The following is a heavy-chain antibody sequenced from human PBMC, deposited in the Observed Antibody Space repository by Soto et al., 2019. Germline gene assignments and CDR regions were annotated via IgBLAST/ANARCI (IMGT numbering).Heavy chain of an antibody. Sequence: QVQLVQSGAEVKKPGASVKVSCKASGSTFTSYSMHWVRQAPGPGLEWMGIINPSGGSTSYAQKCQGRVTMTRDTSTSTVYMELSSLRAEDTAVYDCAREPADYYDSSGYYYPEYWGQGTLVTVSS. D-gene: IGHD3-22*01. CDR3: AREPADYYDSSGYYYPEY. V-gene: IGHV1-46*01. CDR2: INPSGGST. CDR1: GSTFTSYS. J-gene: IGHJ4*02.